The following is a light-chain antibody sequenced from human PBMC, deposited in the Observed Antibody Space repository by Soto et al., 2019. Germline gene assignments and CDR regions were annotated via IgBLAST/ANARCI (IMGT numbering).Light chain of an antibody. J-gene: IGKJ4*01. CDR2: GAS. Sequence: EIGMTQSPATLSVSPGERATLSCRASQSVSSSYLAWYQQKPGQAPRLLIYGASSRATGIPDRFSGGGSGTDFILTISRLEPEDFAVYYCQQFSSYPLTFGGGTKVDTK. V-gene: IGKV3-20*01. CDR1: QSVSSSY. CDR3: QQFSSYPLT.